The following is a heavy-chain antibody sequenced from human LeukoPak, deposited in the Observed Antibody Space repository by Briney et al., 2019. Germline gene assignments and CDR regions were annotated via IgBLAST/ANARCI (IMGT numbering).Heavy chain of an antibody. CDR1: GFTFSSYA. J-gene: IGHJ5*02. D-gene: IGHD4-17*01. Sequence: TGGSLRLSCAASGFTFSSYAMHWVRQAPGKGLEWVAVISYDGSNKYYADSVKGRFTISRDNSKNTLYLQMNSLRAEDTAVYYCAKDPLYGDYVPWGQGTLVTVSS. V-gene: IGHV3-30-3*01. CDR2: ISYDGSNK. CDR3: AKDPLYGDYVP.